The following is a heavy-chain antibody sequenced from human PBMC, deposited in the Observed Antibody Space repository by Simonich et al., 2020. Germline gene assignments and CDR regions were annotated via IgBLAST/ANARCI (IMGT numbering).Heavy chain of an antibody. CDR3: ARGLRVAAAGTAFQH. CDR2: INHSGST. Sequence: QVQLQQWGAGLLKPSETLSLTCAVYGGSFSGYYWSWIRQPPGKGLEWIGKINHSGSTNYNPSLKSRVTISVDTSKNQFSLKLSSVTAADTAVYYCARGLRVAAAGTAFQHWGQGTLVTVSS. V-gene: IGHV4-34*01. D-gene: IGHD6-13*01. J-gene: IGHJ1*01. CDR1: GGSFSGYY.